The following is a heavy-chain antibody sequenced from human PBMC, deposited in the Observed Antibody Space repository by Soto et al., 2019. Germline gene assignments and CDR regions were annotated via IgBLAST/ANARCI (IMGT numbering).Heavy chain of an antibody. Sequence: SETLSLTCFVSGASISSTYWWSWVRQTPGKRLEWIGQIYHTGTTSYNPYLKNRITISVDTSKNQITMKLNSVTAADTAVYFCARALDPIFGVVMPMPYFDYWGQGTLVTVS. CDR2: IYHTGTT. CDR3: ARALDPIFGVVMPMPYFDY. D-gene: IGHD3-3*01. V-gene: IGHV4-4*02. J-gene: IGHJ4*02. CDR1: GASISSTYW.